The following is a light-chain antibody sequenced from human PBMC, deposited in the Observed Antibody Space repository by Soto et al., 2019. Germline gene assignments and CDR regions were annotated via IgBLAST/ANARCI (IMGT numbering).Light chain of an antibody. CDR2: RNN. J-gene: IGLJ2*01. V-gene: IGLV1-47*01. CDR1: SSNIGSNY. Sequence: QSVLTQPPSAYGTPGQRVTISCSGSSSNIGSNYVYWYQQLPGTAPKLLIYRNNHRPSGVPDRFSGAKSGTSASLAISGLRSEDEADYYCAAWYDSLSGVVFGGGTKLTVL. CDR3: AAWYDSLSGVV.